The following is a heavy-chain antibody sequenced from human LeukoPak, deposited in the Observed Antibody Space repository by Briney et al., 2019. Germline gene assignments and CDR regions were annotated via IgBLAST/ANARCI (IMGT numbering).Heavy chain of an antibody. D-gene: IGHD3-10*01. CDR3: AKYLAFYGSGSYYIAGYYYGMDV. CDR2: ISYDGSKK. J-gene: IGHJ6*04. V-gene: IGHV3-30*18. CDR1: GFTFSSYG. Sequence: PGRSLRLSCAASGFTFSSYGMHWVRQAPGKGLEWVAVISYDGSKKYYAHSMKGRFTISRDNSTNTLYLQMNSLRAEDTAVYSCAKYLAFYGSGSYYIAGYYYGMDVWGKGTTVTVSS.